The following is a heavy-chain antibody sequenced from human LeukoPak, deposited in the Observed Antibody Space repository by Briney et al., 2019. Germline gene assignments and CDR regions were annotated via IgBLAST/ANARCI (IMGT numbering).Heavy chain of an antibody. Sequence: SETLSLTCTVSGGSISSYYWSWIRQPPGKGLEWIGYIYYSGSTNYNPSLKSRVTISVDTAKNQFSLKLSSVTAADTAVYYCARLEYYDSSARYWYFDLWGRGTLVTVSS. J-gene: IGHJ2*01. CDR2: IYYSGST. CDR1: GGSISSYY. CDR3: ARLEYYDSSARYWYFDL. D-gene: IGHD3-22*01. V-gene: IGHV4-59*08.